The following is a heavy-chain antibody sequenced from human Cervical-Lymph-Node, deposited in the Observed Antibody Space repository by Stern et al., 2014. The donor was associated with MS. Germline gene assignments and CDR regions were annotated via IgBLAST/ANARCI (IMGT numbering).Heavy chain of an antibody. CDR1: GFSLSTSGMR. J-gene: IGHJ4*02. D-gene: IGHD2-15*01. CDR2: IDWDDDK. V-gene: IGHV2-70*04. Sequence: QVTLKESGPALVKPTQTLTLTCTFSGFSLSTSGMRVNWIRQPPGKALEWLARIDWDDDKFYSTSLKTRLTISKDTSKSQVVLTMTNMDPVDTATYYCARTTYCSGGSCYPDYWGQGTLVTVSS. CDR3: ARTTYCSGGSCYPDY.